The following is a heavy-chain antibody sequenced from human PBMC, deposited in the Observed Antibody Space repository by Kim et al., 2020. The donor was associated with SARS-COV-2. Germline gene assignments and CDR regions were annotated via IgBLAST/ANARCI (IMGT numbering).Heavy chain of an antibody. CDR1: GFTVSSNY. CDR3: ATDCYGDCPNFDY. D-gene: IGHD2-21*02. J-gene: IGHJ4*02. V-gene: IGHV3-53*04. Sequence: GGSLRLSCAASGFTVSSNYMSWVRQAPGKGLEWVSVIYSGGSTYYADSVKGRFTISRHNSKNTVYLQMNSLRAEDTAVYYCATDCYGDCPNFDYWGQGTLVTVSS. CDR2: IYSGGST.